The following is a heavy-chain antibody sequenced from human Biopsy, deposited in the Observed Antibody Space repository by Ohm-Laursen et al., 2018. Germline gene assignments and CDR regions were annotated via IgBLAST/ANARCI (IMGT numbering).Heavy chain of an antibody. Sequence: SSVKVSCKASGGTFTNYAISWVRQAPGQGLEWMGGIIPIFGTANYAQKFQGRVTITADELTSTAYMELSSLRSDDTAVYYCARDALGGGSYRFFYWGQGSLVTVSS. CDR1: GGTFTNYA. CDR3: ARDALGGGSYRFFY. J-gene: IGHJ4*02. D-gene: IGHD1-26*01. V-gene: IGHV1-69*01. CDR2: IIPIFGTA.